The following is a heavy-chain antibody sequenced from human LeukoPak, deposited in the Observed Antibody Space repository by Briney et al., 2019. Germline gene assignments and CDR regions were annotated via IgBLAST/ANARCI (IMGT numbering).Heavy chain of an antibody. CDR2: ILPIFGTA. V-gene: IGHV1-69*05. J-gene: IGHJ5*02. CDR1: GGTFSSYA. Sequence: SVKVSCKASGGTFSSYAFSWVRQAPGQGLEWMGGILPIFGTANYAQKFQGRVTITTDESTSTAYMELSSLRSEDTAVYYCARGGLGYYSWFDPWGQGTLVTVSS. CDR3: ARGGLGYYSWFDP. D-gene: IGHD3-22*01.